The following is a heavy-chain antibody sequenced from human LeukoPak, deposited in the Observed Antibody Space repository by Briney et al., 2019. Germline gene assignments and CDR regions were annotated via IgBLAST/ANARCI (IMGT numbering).Heavy chain of an antibody. D-gene: IGHD3-9*01. V-gene: IGHV3-48*03. Sequence: GGSLRLSCAASGFTFSSYEMNWVRQAPGKGLEWVSYISSSGSTIYYADSVKGRFTISRDNAKNSLYLQMNSLRAEDTAVYYCARDQWNYDILTGYYRWGYYYGMDVWGQGTTVTVSS. CDR3: ARDQWNYDILTGYYRWGYYYGMDV. CDR2: ISSSGSTI. CDR1: GFTFSSYE. J-gene: IGHJ6*02.